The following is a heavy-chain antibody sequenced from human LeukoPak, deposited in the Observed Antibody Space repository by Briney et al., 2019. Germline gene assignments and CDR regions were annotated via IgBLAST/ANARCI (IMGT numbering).Heavy chain of an antibody. CDR1: GFTFSSFG. J-gene: IGHJ4*02. Sequence: GGSLRLSCAASGFTFSSFGMHWVRQAPGKGLEWVALISYDGSNKYYADSVKGRFTISRDNSKNTLYLQMNSLRPEDTAVYYCAKAIVVVPAAMVDYWGQGTLVTVSS. V-gene: IGHV3-30*18. D-gene: IGHD2-2*01. CDR3: AKAIVVVPAAMVDY. CDR2: ISYDGSNK.